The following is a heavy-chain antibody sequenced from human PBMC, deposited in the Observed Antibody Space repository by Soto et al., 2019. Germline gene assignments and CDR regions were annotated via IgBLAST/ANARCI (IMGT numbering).Heavy chain of an antibody. Sequence: KTGGSLRLSCAASGFTFSDYYMSWIRQAPGKGLEWVSYISGSSIYTNYAGSVKGRFTVSRDNAKNSLYLQMSSLRAEDTAVYYCARDRGVGQPAGWFDPWGQGTLVTVSS. D-gene: IGHD3-10*01. CDR2: ISGSSIYT. V-gene: IGHV3-11*06. CDR1: GFTFSDYY. J-gene: IGHJ5*02. CDR3: ARDRGVGQPAGWFDP.